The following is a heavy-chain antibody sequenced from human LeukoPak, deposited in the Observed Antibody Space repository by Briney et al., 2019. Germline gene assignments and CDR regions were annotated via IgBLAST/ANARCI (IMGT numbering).Heavy chain of an antibody. V-gene: IGHV4-39*01. Sequence: SETLSLTCTVSGGSISSSSYYWGWIRQPPGKGLEWIGSIYYSGSTHYNPSLKSRVTISVDTSKNQFSLKLSSVTAADTAVYYCARFTREYYDFWSGYWNDYFDYWGQGTLVTVSS. J-gene: IGHJ4*02. CDR3: ARFTREYYDFWSGYWNDYFDY. CDR1: GGSISSSSYY. CDR2: IYYSGST. D-gene: IGHD3-3*01.